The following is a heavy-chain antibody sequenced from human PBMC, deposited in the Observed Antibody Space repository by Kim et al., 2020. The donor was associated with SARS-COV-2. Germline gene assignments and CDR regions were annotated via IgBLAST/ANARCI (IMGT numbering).Heavy chain of an antibody. Sequence: SETLSLTCTVSGGSISSYYWSWIRQPPGKGLEWIGYIYYSGSTNYNPSLKSRVTISVDTSKNQFSLKLSSVTAADTAVYYCARGDGYNGCDYWGQGTLVTVSS. CDR1: GGSISSYY. CDR3: ARGDGYNGCDY. CDR2: IYYSGST. V-gene: IGHV4-59*13. D-gene: IGHD5-12*01. J-gene: IGHJ4*02.